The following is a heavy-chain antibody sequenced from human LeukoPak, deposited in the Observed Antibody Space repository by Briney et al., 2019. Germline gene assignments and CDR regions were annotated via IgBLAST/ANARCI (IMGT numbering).Heavy chain of an antibody. CDR2: IIPIFGTA. CDR3: ARGLREYQLLKGFDY. D-gene: IGHD2-2*01. CDR1: GGTFSSYA. J-gene: IGHJ4*02. V-gene: IGHV1-69*05. Sequence: ASVKVSCKASGGTFSSYAISWVRQAPGQGLEWMGGIIPIFGTANYAQKFQGRVTITTDESTSTAYMELSSLRSEDTAVYYCARGLREYQLLKGFDYWGQGTLVTVSS.